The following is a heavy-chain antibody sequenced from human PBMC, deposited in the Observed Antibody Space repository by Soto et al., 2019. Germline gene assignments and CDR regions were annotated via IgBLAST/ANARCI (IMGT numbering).Heavy chain of an antibody. V-gene: IGHV4-39*01. Sequence: QLQLQESGPGLVKPSETLSLTCTVSGGSISSSSYYWGWIRQPPGKGLEWIGSIYYSRSTYYNPSLKSRVTISVDTSKNQFSLKLSSVTAADTAVYYCARWGDFDSSGYNFDYWGQGTLVTVSS. D-gene: IGHD3-22*01. J-gene: IGHJ4*02. CDR2: IYYSRST. CDR1: GGSISSSSYY. CDR3: ARWGDFDSSGYNFDY.